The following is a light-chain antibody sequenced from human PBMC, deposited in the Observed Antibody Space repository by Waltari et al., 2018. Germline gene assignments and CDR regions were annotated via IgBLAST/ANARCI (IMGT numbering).Light chain of an antibody. J-gene: IGLJ1*01. CDR3: CSYAGSSSSSVV. Sequence: QSALTQPASVSGSPGQSITISCTGSSRDVGGYRIVSWYQQHPGRAPKLLIYAVAKRPSGISHRFSGSKSGNTASLTISGLQGEDEADYYCCSYAGSSSSSVVFGTGTKVIVL. V-gene: IGLV2-23*02. CDR2: AVA. CDR1: SRDVGGYRI.